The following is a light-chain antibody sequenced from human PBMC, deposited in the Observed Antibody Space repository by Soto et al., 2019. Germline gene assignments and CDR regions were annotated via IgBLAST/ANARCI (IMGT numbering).Light chain of an antibody. CDR1: QSVRSNF. J-gene: IGKJ1*01. CDR2: GAS. CDR3: QRTLKWPPT. Sequence: CRASQSVRSNFLAWYQQKPGQAPRLLIYGASNRATGIPDRFSGSGSGTDFTLTMTCLQSEEFALYFCQRTLKWPPTFAQGTKVDIK. V-gene: IGKV3-20*01.